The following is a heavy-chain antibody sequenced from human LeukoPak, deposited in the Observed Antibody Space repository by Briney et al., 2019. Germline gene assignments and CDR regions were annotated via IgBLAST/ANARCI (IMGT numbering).Heavy chain of an antibody. Sequence: GGSLRLSCAASGFTVSSNYMSWVRQAPGKGLEWVSVIYSGGSTYYADSVKGRFTISRDNSKNTLYLQMNSLRAEDTAVYYCARDPRGTYYYDSSGRFDYRGQGTLVTVSS. D-gene: IGHD3-22*01. J-gene: IGHJ4*02. V-gene: IGHV3-66*01. CDR1: GFTVSSNY. CDR3: ARDPRGTYYYDSSGRFDY. CDR2: IYSGGST.